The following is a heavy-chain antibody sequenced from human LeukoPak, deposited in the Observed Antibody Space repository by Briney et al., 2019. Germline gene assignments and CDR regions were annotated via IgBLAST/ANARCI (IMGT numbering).Heavy chain of an antibody. CDR3: ARVRDLYYYDSSGDWYFDL. CDR1: GGSVSSGSYY. Sequence: PSETLSLTCTVSGGSVSSGSYYWSWIRQPPGKGLEWIGYIYYSGSTNYNPSLKSRVTISVDTSKNQFSLKLSSVTAADTAVYYCARVRDLYYYDSSGDWYFDLWGRGTLVTVSS. CDR2: IYYSGST. J-gene: IGHJ2*01. V-gene: IGHV4-61*01. D-gene: IGHD3-22*01.